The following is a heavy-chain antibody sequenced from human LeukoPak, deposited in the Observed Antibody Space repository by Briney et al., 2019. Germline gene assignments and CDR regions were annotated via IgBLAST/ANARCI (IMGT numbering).Heavy chain of an antibody. V-gene: IGHV1-24*01. CDR1: GYTLTELS. Sequence: ASVKVSCKVSGYTLTELSMFWVRQAPGKGLEWMGSFDPEDGKTVYAQKFQGRVTMTEDTSTDTAYMELSNLRSEDTAVYYCATGYLVTAGLMDVWGQGTTVTVSS. CDR3: ATGYLVTAGLMDV. CDR2: FDPEDGKT. D-gene: IGHD6-13*01. J-gene: IGHJ6*02.